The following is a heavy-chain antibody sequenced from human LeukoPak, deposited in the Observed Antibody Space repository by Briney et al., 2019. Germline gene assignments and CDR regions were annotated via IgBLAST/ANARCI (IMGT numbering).Heavy chain of an antibody. D-gene: IGHD1-20*01. CDR1: GGTFSSYA. J-gene: IGHJ3*02. Sequence: GSSVKVSCKASGGTFSSYAISWVRQAPGQGLEWMGGIIPIFGTANYAQKFQGRVTITADESTSTAYMELSSLRSEDTAVYYCASMANWIDAFDIWGQGTLVTVSS. V-gene: IGHV1-69*01. CDR2: IIPIFGTA. CDR3: ASMANWIDAFDI.